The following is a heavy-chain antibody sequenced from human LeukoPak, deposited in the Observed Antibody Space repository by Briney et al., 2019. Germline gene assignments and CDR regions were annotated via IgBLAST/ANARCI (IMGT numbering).Heavy chain of an antibody. Sequence: GGSLRLSCAASEFAFSSYSMNWFRQAPGKGLEWVASITSGSKYIFYADSVRGRFTISRDNAENSLFLRMKSLRADDTAVYYCARDEETVAGLSGFDLWGQGTLVTVSS. D-gene: IGHD6-19*01. CDR2: ITSGSKYI. J-gene: IGHJ4*02. CDR3: ARDEETVAGLSGFDL. V-gene: IGHV3-21*01. CDR1: EFAFSSYS.